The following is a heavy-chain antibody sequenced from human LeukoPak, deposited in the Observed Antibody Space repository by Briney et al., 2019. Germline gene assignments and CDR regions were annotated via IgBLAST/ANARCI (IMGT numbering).Heavy chain of an antibody. Sequence: TGGSLRLSCVASGFSFSTYGMHWVRQAPGKGLEWVAVISYDGSNKYYADSVKGRFTISRDNSKNTLYLQMNSLRAEDTAVYYCARSPTGGGDYVLGYYYYYMDVWGKGTTVTISS. D-gene: IGHD4-17*01. CDR1: GFSFSTYG. CDR2: ISYDGSNK. J-gene: IGHJ6*03. CDR3: ARSPTGGGDYVLGYYYYYMDV. V-gene: IGHV3-30*12.